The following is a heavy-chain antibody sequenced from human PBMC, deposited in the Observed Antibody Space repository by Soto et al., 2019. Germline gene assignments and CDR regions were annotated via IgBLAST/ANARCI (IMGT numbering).Heavy chain of an antibody. V-gene: IGHV1-69*01. CDR1: GDTFSSYA. CDR2: IIPMFGTA. D-gene: IGHD3-22*01. Sequence: QVQLVQSGAEVKKPGSSVKVSCKASGDTFSSYAINWVRQAPGQGLEWMGGIIPMFGTANYAQKFKGRVTITAGESTSTVYMELSSLRSEATAVYYCARVGPAHYYDSSGYYSPLDYWGQGTLVTVSS. J-gene: IGHJ4*02. CDR3: ARVGPAHYYDSSGYYSPLDY.